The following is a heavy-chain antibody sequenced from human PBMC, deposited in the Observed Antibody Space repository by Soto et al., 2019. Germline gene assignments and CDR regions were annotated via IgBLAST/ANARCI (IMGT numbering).Heavy chain of an antibody. Sequence: ASVKVSCKASGYTFTSYAMHWVRQAPGQRLEWMGWINAGNGNTKYSQKFQGRVTITRDTSASTAYMELSSLRSEDTAVYYCAREGGRGWRDFDYWGQGTLVTVSS. J-gene: IGHJ4*02. CDR3: AREGGRGWRDFDY. CDR1: GYTFTSYA. CDR2: INAGNGNT. D-gene: IGHD6-19*01. V-gene: IGHV1-3*01.